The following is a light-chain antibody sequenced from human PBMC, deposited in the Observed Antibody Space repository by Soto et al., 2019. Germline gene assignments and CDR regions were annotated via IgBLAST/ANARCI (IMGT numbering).Light chain of an antibody. CDR3: QQYNGYSRT. CDR1: QNIITW. J-gene: IGKJ1*01. V-gene: IGKV1-5*03. Sequence: EIQPTQSPCTQTTSVGERETITCPRSQNIITWLAWFQQKPGKAPKLLIYKASSLESGVPSRFSGSGSGTEFTLTITSLQPDDFATYYCQQYNGYSRTFGQGNKVDIK. CDR2: KAS.